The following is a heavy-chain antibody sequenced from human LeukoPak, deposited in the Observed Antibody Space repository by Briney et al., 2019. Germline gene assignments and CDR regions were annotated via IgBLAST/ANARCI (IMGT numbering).Heavy chain of an antibody. CDR2: IYHSGST. D-gene: IGHD4/OR15-4a*01. CDR3: ARRFSGDYGFPIHNCFDP. Sequence: SETLSLTCTVSGGSIRSSTYYWAWIRQPPGKGLEWIGNIYHSGSTYYNPSLKSRVTISVDTSKNQFSLKLSSVTAADTAVYYCARRFSGDYGFPIHNCFDPWGQGTLVTVSS. J-gene: IGHJ5*02. CDR1: GGSIRSSTYY. V-gene: IGHV4-39*01.